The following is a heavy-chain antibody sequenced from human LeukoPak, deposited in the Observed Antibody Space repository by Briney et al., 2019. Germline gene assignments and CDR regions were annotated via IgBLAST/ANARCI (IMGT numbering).Heavy chain of an antibody. D-gene: IGHD5-12*01. CDR1: GFTFSNAW. CDR3: TTDKYSGYKTPFDY. Sequence: PGGSLRLSCAASGFTFSNAWMSWVRQAPGKGLEWVGRIKSKTDGGTTDYAAPVKGRFTISRDDSKNMLYLQMNSLKTEDTAVYYCTTDKYSGYKTPFDYWGQGTLVTVSS. V-gene: IGHV3-15*01. CDR2: IKSKTDGGTT. J-gene: IGHJ4*02.